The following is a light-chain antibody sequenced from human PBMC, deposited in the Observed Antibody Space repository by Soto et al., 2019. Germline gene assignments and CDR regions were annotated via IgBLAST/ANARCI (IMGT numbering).Light chain of an antibody. Sequence: DIPMTQSPSTLSASVGDRVTITCRASQSISTWLAWYQQKPGKAPKLLIYKASSLESGVPSRFSGSASGTEFTLTISSLQPDDFATYYCQQYNSVSLLTFGGGTKVEIK. CDR3: QQYNSVSLLT. J-gene: IGKJ4*01. V-gene: IGKV1-5*03. CDR2: KAS. CDR1: QSISTW.